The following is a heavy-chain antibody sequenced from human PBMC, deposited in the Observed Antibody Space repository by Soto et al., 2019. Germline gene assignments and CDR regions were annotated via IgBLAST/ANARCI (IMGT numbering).Heavy chain of an antibody. Sequence: QVQLQESGPGLVKPSQTLSLTCTVSGGSISSGDYYWSWIRQPPGKGLEWIGYIYYSGSTYYNPFLKSRVTISVDTSKNQFSLKLSSVTAADTAVYYCARASFHSSGYSYLGDAFDIWGQGTMVTVSS. CDR1: GGSISSGDYY. CDR2: IYYSGST. CDR3: ARASFHSSGYSYLGDAFDI. D-gene: IGHD3-22*01. J-gene: IGHJ3*02. V-gene: IGHV4-30-4*01.